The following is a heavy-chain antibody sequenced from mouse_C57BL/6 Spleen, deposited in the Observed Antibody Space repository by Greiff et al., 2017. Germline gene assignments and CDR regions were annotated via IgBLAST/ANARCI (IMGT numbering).Heavy chain of an antibody. D-gene: IGHD1-1*01. Sequence: VQLQQSGPELVKPGASVKISCKASGYAFSSSWMNWVKQRPGKGLEWIGRIYPGDGDTNYNGKFKGKATLTADKSSSTAYMQISRLTSEDAAVYFCERCYGSRWEYGGQGTSLTV. V-gene: IGHV1-82*01. CDR1: GYAFSSSW. CDR3: ERCYGSRWEY. J-gene: IGHJ2*02. CDR2: IYPGDGDT.